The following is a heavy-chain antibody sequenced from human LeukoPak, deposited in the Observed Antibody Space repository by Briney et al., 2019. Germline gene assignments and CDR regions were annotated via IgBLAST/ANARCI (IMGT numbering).Heavy chain of an antibody. J-gene: IGHJ6*03. V-gene: IGHV3-30*02. D-gene: IGHD3-16*02. CDR1: GFTFSSYG. Sequence: TGGSLRLSCAASGFTFSSYGMHWVRQAPGKGLEWVAFIRYDGSNKYYADSVKGRFTISRDNSKNTLYLQMNSLRAEDTAVYYCAKDLEELSLAILYYMDVWGKGTTVTISS. CDR3: AKDLEELSLAILYYMDV. CDR2: IRYDGSNK.